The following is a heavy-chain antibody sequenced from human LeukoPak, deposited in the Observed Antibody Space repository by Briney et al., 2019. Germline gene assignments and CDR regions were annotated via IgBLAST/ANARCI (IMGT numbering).Heavy chain of an antibody. CDR1: GGTFSSYA. CDR3: ARHGATYYGSGSYYNELHHPLDYYYGMDV. J-gene: IGHJ6*02. V-gene: IGHV1-69*05. CDR2: IIPIFGTA. Sequence: SVKVSCKASGGTFSSYAISWVRQAPGQGLEWMGGIIPIFGTANYAQKFQGRVTITTDESTSTAYTELSSLRSEDTAVYYCARHGATYYGSGSYYNELHHPLDYYYGMDVWGQGTTVTVSS. D-gene: IGHD3-10*01.